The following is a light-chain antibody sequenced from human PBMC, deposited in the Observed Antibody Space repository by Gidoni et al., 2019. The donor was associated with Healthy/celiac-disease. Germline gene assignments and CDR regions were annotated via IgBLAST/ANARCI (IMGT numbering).Light chain of an antibody. J-gene: IGKJ3*01. Sequence: DIVMTQSPDSLAVSLGERATINCKSSQSVLYGSNNKNYLAWYQQKPGQHPKLLIYWASTRESGVPDRFSGSGSGTAFTLTISSLQAEDVAVYYCQQYYSTPFTFGPGTKVDIK. CDR3: QQYYSTPFT. CDR2: WAS. V-gene: IGKV4-1*01. CDR1: QSVLYGSNNKNY.